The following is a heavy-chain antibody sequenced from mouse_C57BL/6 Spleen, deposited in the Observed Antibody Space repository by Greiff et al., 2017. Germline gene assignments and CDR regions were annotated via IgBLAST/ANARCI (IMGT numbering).Heavy chain of an antibody. J-gene: IGHJ3*01. Sequence: VQLQQSGPELVKPGASVKLSCKASGYAFSSSWMHWVKQRPGQGLEWIGRIYPGDGDTNYNGKFKGKATLTADKSSSTAYMQHSSLRSEDSAVYFGARSGDSSYDFSGFDYWGQGTLVTVSA. D-gene: IGHD1-1*01. CDR3: ARSGDSSYDFSGFDY. CDR2: IYPGDGDT. V-gene: IGHV1-82*01. CDR1: GYAFSSSW.